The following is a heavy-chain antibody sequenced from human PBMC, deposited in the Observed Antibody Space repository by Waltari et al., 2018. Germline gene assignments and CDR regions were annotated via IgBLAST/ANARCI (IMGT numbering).Heavy chain of an antibody. CDR3: ARGVGSPHYFYGMDV. CDR1: GGSFTAYL. D-gene: IGHD1-26*01. J-gene: IGHJ6*02. Sequence: QVQLQQWGAGLLKPSETLSLTCAVSGGSFTAYLWSWIRPSPGKGLVWVGEINHSGITNDNPSLKSRVTISVDTSKNQFSLKLSSMTAADTAVYYCARGVGSPHYFYGMDVWGQGTTVTVSS. CDR2: INHSGIT. V-gene: IGHV4-34*01.